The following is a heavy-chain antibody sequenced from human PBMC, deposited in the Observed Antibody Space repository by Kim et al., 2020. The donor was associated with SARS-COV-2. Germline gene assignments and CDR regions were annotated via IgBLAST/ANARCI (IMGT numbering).Heavy chain of an antibody. J-gene: IGHJ6*02. V-gene: IGHV3-30-3*01. CDR1: GFTFSSYA. CDR3: ARANSGSYYYGMDV. D-gene: IGHD1-26*01. Sequence: GGSLRLSCSASGFTFSSYAMHWVRQAPGKGLEWVAVISYDGSNKYYADSVKGRFTISRDNSKNTLYLQMNSLRAEDTAVYYCARANSGSYYYGMDVWGQGTTVTVSS. CDR2: ISYDGSNK.